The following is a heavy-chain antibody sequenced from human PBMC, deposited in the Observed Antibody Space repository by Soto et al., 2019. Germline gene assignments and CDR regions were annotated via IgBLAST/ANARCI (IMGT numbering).Heavy chain of an antibody. CDR2: INSDGSST. CDR3: TRGYDYVWGVY. CDR1: GFTFSSYW. D-gene: IGHD3-16*01. J-gene: IGHJ4*02. Sequence: PGGSLRLSCAASGFTFSSYWMHWVRQAPGKGLEWVSRINSDGSSTSYADSVKGRFTISRDNAKNTLYLQMNSLRAEDTAVYYCTRGYDYVWGVYWGQGTLVTVSS. V-gene: IGHV3-74*01.